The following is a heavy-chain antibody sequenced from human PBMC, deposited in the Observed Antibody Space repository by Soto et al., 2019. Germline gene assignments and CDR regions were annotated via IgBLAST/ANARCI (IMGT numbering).Heavy chain of an antibody. CDR1: GYTFTTYG. Sequence: QVQLVQSGAEVKKPGASVKVSCKASGYTFTTYGITWVRQAPGQGLEWMGWISAYNGNTNYAQKLQGRVTMTTDTPTTTAYMELRSVRSDDTAVYYCARALLYGAYGSIDYWGQGTLVTVSS. CDR3: ARALLYGAYGSIDY. V-gene: IGHV1-18*01. D-gene: IGHD4-17*01. CDR2: ISAYNGNT. J-gene: IGHJ4*02.